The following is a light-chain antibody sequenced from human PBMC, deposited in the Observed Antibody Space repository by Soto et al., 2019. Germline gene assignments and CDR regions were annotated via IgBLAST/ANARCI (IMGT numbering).Light chain of an antibody. CDR2: EVS. V-gene: IGLV2-8*01. CDR1: SSEVGNYKY. CDR3: SSYAGSNLWV. Sequence: QSVLTQSPSASGSPGQSVTISCTGTSSEVGNYKYVSWYQQHPGKAPKLMIYEVSKRPSGVPDRFSGAKSGNTASLTVSGLQVEYEADYYCSSYAGSNLWVFGGGTKLTVL. J-gene: IGLJ3*02.